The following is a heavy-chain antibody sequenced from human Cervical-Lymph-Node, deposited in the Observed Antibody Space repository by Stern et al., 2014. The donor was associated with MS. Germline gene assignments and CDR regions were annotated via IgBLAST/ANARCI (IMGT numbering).Heavy chain of an antibody. J-gene: IGHJ4*02. CDR3: ARGVTYSSSSSGY. D-gene: IGHD6-6*01. V-gene: IGHV1-2*06. Sequence: VQLVESGAEVKKPGASVKVSCKASGYTFTGYYMHWVRQAPGQGLEWMGRINPNSGGTNYAQKFQGRVTMTRDTSISTAYMELSRLRSDDTAVYYCARGVTYSSSSSGYWGQGTLVTVSS. CDR2: INPNSGGT. CDR1: GYTFTGYY.